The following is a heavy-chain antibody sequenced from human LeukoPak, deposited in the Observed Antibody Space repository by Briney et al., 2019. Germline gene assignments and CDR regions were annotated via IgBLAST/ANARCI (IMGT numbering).Heavy chain of an antibody. D-gene: IGHD1-1*01. CDR1: GFTFGDHA. V-gene: IGHV3-49*04. J-gene: IGHJ6*02. CDR2: IRSKAYRGTT. CDR3: TRGPIQLWIHNAMDV. Sequence: GGSLRLSCTTSGFTFGDHAMSWVRQAPGKGLEWVGFIRSKAYRGTTEYAASVKGRFTISRDDSRSIAYLQMNSLITEDTAVYYCTRGPIQLWIHNAMDVWGQGTTVTASS.